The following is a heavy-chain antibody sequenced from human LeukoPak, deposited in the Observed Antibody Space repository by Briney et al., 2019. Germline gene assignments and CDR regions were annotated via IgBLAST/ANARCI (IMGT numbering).Heavy chain of an antibody. J-gene: IGHJ3*02. CDR2: ISSSSSYI. V-gene: IGHV3-21*01. Sequence: GGSLRPSCAASGFTFSSYSMNWVRQAPGKGLEWVSSISSSSSYIYYADSVKGRFTISRDNAKNSLYLQMNSLRAEDTAVYYCARGLPIVVVVAATDAFDIWGQGTMVTVSS. D-gene: IGHD2-15*01. CDR1: GFTFSSYS. CDR3: ARGLPIVVVVAATDAFDI.